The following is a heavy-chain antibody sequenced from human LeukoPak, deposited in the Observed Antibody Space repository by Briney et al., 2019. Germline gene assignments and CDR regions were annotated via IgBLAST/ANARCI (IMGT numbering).Heavy chain of an antibody. CDR3: ARRDGFDI. V-gene: IGHV3-11*04. Sequence: GGSLRLSCAASGFTVSNNYMSWVRQAPGKGLEWVSFISGSSGTIYYAGSVKGRFTISRDNAKNSLYLQMNSLRAEDAAVYYCARRDGFDIWGQGTMVTVSS. J-gene: IGHJ3*02. CDR1: GFTVSNNY. CDR2: ISGSSGTI.